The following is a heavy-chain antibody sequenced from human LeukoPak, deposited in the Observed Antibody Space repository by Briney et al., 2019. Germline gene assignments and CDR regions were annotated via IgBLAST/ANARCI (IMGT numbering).Heavy chain of an antibody. V-gene: IGHV3-23*01. Sequence: GGSLRLSCAASGFTFSSYAMSWVRQAPGEGLEWVSAISGSGGSTYYADSVKGRFTISRDNSKNTLYLQMNSLRAEDTAVYYCAKGPMTTVVYYYGMDVWGQGTTVTVSS. CDR3: AKGPMTTVVYYYGMDV. CDR2: ISGSGGST. J-gene: IGHJ6*02. CDR1: GFTFSSYA. D-gene: IGHD4-17*01.